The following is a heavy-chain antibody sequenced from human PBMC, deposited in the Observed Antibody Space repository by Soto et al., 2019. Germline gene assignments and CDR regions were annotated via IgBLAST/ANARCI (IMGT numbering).Heavy chain of an antibody. Sequence: EVQLVESGGGLVQPGGSLRPSFAASGFTASSTYMSWVRQAPGRGLEWVPVIYSPGSADFADSVKGRLTISRDNSTNTLYRQMSSLRAEDTAVYYCARVPSSSYHYFDYWGQGTLVTVSS. CDR2: IYSPGSA. V-gene: IGHV3-66*01. CDR3: ARVPSSSYHYFDY. J-gene: IGHJ4*02. CDR1: GFTASSTY. D-gene: IGHD6-13*01.